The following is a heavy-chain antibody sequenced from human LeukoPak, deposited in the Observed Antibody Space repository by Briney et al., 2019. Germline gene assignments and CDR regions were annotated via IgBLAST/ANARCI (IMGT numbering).Heavy chain of an antibody. CDR3: ARERGGYCSGGSCPSPPDV. CDR2: IIPIFGTA. J-gene: IGHJ6*04. D-gene: IGHD2-15*01. V-gene: IGHV1-69*05. CDR1: GGTFSSYA. Sequence: SVKVSCKASGGTFSSYAISWVRRAPGQGLEWMGRIIPIFGTANYAQKFQGRVTITTDESTSTAYMELSSLRSEDTAVYYCARERGGYCSGGSCPSPPDVWGKGTTVTVSS.